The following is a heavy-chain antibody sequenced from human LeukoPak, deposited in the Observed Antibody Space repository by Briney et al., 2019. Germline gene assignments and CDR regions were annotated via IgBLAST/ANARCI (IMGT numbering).Heavy chain of an antibody. J-gene: IGHJ4*02. V-gene: IGHV4-59*08. D-gene: IGHD5-12*01. Sequence: SETLSLTCTVSGGSISSYYWNWIRQPPGKGLEWIGYIFYSGSTNYNPSLKSRVTISVDTSDNQFSLKLSSVTAADTAIYDCARRHSGYDWDFDYWGQGTLVTVSS. CDR2: IFYSGST. CDR3: ARRHSGYDWDFDY. CDR1: GGSISSYY.